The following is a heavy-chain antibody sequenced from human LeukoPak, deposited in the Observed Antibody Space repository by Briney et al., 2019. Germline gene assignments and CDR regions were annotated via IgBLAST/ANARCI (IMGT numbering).Heavy chain of an antibody. J-gene: IGHJ5*02. CDR3: ARDIVGVDXXXAT. CDR1: GFTVSSNY. CDR2: LYSGGST. D-gene: IGHD5-18*01. Sequence: GGSLRLSCAASGFTVSSNYMSWIRQAPGKGLEWVSVLYSGGSTYYADSVKGRFTISRDNSKNTLYLQMISLRAEDTAVYFCARDIVGVDXXXATWGQGTLVTVSS. V-gene: IGHV3-66*01.